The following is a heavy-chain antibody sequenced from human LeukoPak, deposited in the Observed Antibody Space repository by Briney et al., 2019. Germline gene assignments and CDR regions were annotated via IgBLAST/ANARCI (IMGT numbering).Heavy chain of an antibody. CDR2: VSYDGNNK. Sequence: GGALRLSRTNSGVTFKHQAMHWGRQAPGRGLEWGALVSYDGNNKYYADSMKGRFTISRDNSKNTLYLRMNSLSAEDTAIYYCARDSTPEALGGCGDSPILDYWGQGTLVSVPS. CDR1: GVTFKHQA. V-gene: IGHV3-30-3*01. CDR3: ARDSTPEALGGCGDSPILDY. D-gene: IGHD4-17*01. J-gene: IGHJ4*02.